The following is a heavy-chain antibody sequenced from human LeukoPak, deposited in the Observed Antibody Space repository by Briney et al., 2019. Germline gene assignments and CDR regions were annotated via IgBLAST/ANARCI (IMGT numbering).Heavy chain of an antibody. CDR1: GFTFSSYS. Sequence: GGSLRLSCAASGFTFSSYSMNWVRQAPGKGLEWASYISSSSSTIYYADSVKGRFTISRDNAKNSLYLQMNSLRAEDTAVYCCARDHLGGIAAATPDYWGQGTLVTVSS. V-gene: IGHV3-48*04. CDR3: ARDHLGGIAAATPDY. CDR2: ISSSSSTI. J-gene: IGHJ4*02. D-gene: IGHD6-13*01.